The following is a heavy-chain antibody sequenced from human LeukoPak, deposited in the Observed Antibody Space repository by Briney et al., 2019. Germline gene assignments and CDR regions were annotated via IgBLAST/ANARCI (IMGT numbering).Heavy chain of an antibody. Sequence: GGSLRLSCATSGFTFSRYAMNWIRQAPGKGLEWVSFISSDTPNKNYADSVKGRFTISRDNAKDSVYLQLNSLRAEDTAMYYCARDLGGPDYWGQGTLVTVSS. D-gene: IGHD3-16*01. CDR3: ARDLGGPDY. CDR1: GFTFSRYA. CDR2: ISSDTPNK. J-gene: IGHJ4*02. V-gene: IGHV3-21*01.